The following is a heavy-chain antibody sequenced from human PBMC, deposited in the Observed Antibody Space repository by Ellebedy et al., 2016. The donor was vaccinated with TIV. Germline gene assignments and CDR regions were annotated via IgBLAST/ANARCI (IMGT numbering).Heavy chain of an antibody. CDR1: GGSISSGGYY. D-gene: IGHD1-1*01. J-gene: IGHJ4*02. CDR3: ARQLVSIPSSPFHDY. V-gene: IGHV4-31*03. Sequence: SETLSLTXTVSGGSISSGGYYWSWIRQHPGKGLEWIGYIYYSGSTYYNPSLKSRVTISVDTSKNQFSLKLSSVTAADTAVYYCARQLVSIPSSPFHDYWGQGTLVTVSS. CDR2: IYYSGST.